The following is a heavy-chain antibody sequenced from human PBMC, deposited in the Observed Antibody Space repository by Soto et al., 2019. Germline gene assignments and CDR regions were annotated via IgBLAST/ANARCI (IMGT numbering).Heavy chain of an antibody. D-gene: IGHD3-10*01. CDR3: ARPRGGSGSYANWFDP. CDR2: IYYSGST. J-gene: IGHJ5*02. Sequence: SETLSLTCTVSGGSISSYYWSWIRQPPGKGLEWIGYIYYSGSTNYNPSLKSRVTISVDTSKNQFSLKLSSVTAADTAVYCCARPRGGSGSYANWFDPWGQGTLVTVSS. V-gene: IGHV4-59*08. CDR1: GGSISSYY.